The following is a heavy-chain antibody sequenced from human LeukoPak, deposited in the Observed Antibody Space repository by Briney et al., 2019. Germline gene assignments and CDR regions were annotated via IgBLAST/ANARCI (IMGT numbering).Heavy chain of an antibody. J-gene: IGHJ4*02. V-gene: IGHV4-34*01. CDR1: GGSFSGYY. D-gene: IGHD3-16*02. CDR2: INHSGSI. Sequence: SETLSLTCAVYGGSFSGYYWSWIRQPPGKGLEWIGEINHSGSINYNPSLKSRVTISVDTSKNQFSLKLSSVTAADTAVYYCARGPALMYYDYVWGSYRTYYFDYWGQGTLVTVSS. CDR3: ARGPALMYYDYVWGSYRTYYFDY.